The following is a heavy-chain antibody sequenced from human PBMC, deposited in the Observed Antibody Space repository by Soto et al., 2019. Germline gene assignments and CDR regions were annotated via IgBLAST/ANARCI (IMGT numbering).Heavy chain of an antibody. J-gene: IGHJ4*02. CDR3: ARGGPEMATIGSFDY. Sequence: ASEGLLQGIWIHLHQLLYALGATGPGQGLEWIGRIIPSDGSTHYAQRFQDRVIMTRDTSTSTVYMELNSLRSEDSAVYYCARGGPEMATIGSFDYWGQGTLVTVS. V-gene: IGHV1-46*01. D-gene: IGHD5-12*01. CDR2: IIPSDGST. CDR1: IHLHQLL.